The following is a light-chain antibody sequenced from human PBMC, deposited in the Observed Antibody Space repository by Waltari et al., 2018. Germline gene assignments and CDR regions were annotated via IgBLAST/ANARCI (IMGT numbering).Light chain of an antibody. Sequence: QSALTPPPSASGSLGQSVTIPCTGISSDVGGYVYVSWYQQHPGKAPKVIIYEVNKRPSGVPGRFSGSRSGNTASLTVSGLQAEDEADYYCSSYAGSNRVFGGGTRLTVL. CDR3: SSYAGSNRV. V-gene: IGLV2-8*01. J-gene: IGLJ3*02. CDR1: SSDVGGYVY. CDR2: EVN.